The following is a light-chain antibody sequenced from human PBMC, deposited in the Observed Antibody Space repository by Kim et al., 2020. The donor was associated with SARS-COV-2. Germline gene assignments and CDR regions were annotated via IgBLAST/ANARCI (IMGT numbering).Light chain of an antibody. CDR2: DVS. CDR1: DITNY. Sequence: DITNYLNWYQQKPGKAPRLLIYDVSILETGVPSRFSGRQSGTDFIFTISNLQPEDVATYYCQQYHNLVSFGQGTRLEIK. J-gene: IGKJ5*01. CDR3: QQYHNLVS. V-gene: IGKV1-33*01.